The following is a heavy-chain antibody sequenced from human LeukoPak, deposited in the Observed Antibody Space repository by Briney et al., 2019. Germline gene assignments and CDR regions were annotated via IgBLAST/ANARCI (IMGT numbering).Heavy chain of an antibody. J-gene: IGHJ6*03. Sequence: GGSLVLSCAASGFTFSDYGMHWVRPAPGKGVEWVAVIWHDGSNKYYADSAQGRFTISRDSSKNTLYLQMNSLRAEDTAVYYCAKDGDAGTSYYFYYMDVWGKGTTVTVSS. D-gene: IGHD7-27*01. CDR2: IWHDGSNK. V-gene: IGHV3-33*06. CDR1: GFTFSDYG. CDR3: AKDGDAGTSYYFYYMDV.